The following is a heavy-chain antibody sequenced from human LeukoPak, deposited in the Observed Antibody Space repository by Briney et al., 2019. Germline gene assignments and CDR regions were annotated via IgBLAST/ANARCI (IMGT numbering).Heavy chain of an antibody. CDR1: GFTFSSYG. CDR3: AKDTTGGYDEYYYYYLDV. D-gene: IGHD5-12*01. J-gene: IGHJ6*03. Sequence: PGGSLRLSCAASGFTFSSYGMSWGRQAPGKGLEWVAFIRYDGSKKYYADSVKGRFTFSRDNSKNTLYLQMNSLRAEDTAVYYCAKDTTGGYDEYYYYYLDVWGKGTTVTVSS. CDR2: IRYDGSKK. V-gene: IGHV3-30*02.